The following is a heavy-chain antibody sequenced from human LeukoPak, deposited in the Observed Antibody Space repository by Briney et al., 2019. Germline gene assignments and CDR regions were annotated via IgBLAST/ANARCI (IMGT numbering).Heavy chain of an antibody. J-gene: IGHJ4*02. V-gene: IGHV1-2*02. CDR1: GYAFTGYY. D-gene: IGHD3-16*01. CDR3: ARSPTGSWRAYFDF. Sequence: ASVKVSYKASGYAFTGYYIEWVRQAPGQGLEWMGWINPTSGGTKYAQRFQGRVTLTRDPSISTAYMEVSSLTSDDTAVYYCARSPTGSWRAYFDFWGQGMLVTVSS. CDR2: INPTSGGT.